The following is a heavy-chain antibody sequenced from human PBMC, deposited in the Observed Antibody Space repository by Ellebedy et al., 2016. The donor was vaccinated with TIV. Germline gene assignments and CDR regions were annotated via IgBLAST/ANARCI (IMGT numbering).Heavy chain of an antibody. CDR2: IYYSGST. CDR3: ARHDYDFWSGYYTLAN. V-gene: IGHV4-59*08. D-gene: IGHD3-3*01. Sequence: MPSETLSLTCTVSGGSISSYYWSWIRQPPGKGLEWIGYIYYSGSTNYNPSLKSRVTISVDTSKNQFSLKLSSVTAADTAVYYCARHDYDFWSGYYTLANWGQGTLVTVSS. J-gene: IGHJ4*02. CDR1: GGSISSYY.